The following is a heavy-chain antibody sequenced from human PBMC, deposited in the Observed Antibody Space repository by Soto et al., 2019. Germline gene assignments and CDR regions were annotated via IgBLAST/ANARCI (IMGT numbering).Heavy chain of an antibody. D-gene: IGHD6-13*01. Sequence: EVQLVESGGGLVKPGGSLRLSCRASGFTFSGYTMDWVRQTPGKGLEWVSSISETSNYIYYADSLKGRFTISRDNAENSIYLQMNSLRVEDTAVYYCARGYSSSGYDFGGQGTLVIVSS. CDR2: ISETSNYI. V-gene: IGHV3-21*01. CDR1: GFTFSGYT. J-gene: IGHJ4*02. CDR3: ARGYSSSGYDF.